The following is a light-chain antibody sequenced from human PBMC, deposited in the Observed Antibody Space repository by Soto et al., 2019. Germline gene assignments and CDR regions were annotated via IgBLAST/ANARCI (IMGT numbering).Light chain of an antibody. CDR3: QQTYSSPET. V-gene: IGKV1-39*01. CDR2: AAS. J-gene: IGKJ1*01. CDR1: QSISNY. Sequence: DIQMIQSPSSLSASMGDRVTITCRASQSISNYLNWFQQKPGNPPKLLIYAASTLQGGVPSRFSGRGSGTDFTLTISSLQPEDFATYYCQQTYSSPETFGQGTKVEI.